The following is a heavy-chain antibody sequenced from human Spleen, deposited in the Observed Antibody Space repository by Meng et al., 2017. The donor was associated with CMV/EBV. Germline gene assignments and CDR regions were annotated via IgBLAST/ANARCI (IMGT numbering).Heavy chain of an antibody. Sequence: GGSLRLSCAASGFSFSTSSMNWVRQAPGKGLEWLSYISVSSGSINYADSVKGRFTISRDNAKNSLYLQMNSLRAEDTAFYYCARDQQLVPVDYNSYYGMDVWGQGTTVTVSS. V-gene: IGHV3-48*04. CDR2: ISVSSGSI. CDR1: GFSFSTSS. CDR3: ARDQQLVPVDYNSYYGMDV. J-gene: IGHJ6*02. D-gene: IGHD6-13*01.